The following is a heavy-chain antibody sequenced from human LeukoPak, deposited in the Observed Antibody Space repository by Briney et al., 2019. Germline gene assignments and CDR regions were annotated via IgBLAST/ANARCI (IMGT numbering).Heavy chain of an antibody. J-gene: IGHJ4*02. V-gene: IGHV1-3*01. CDR3: ARSSSWAEYYFDY. D-gene: IGHD6-13*01. CDR1: GYTFTSYA. Sequence: GASVKVSCKASGYTFTSYAMHWVRQAPGQRLEWMGWINAGNGNTKYSQKFQGRVTITRDTSASTAYMELSSLRSEDTAVYYCARSSSWAEYYFDYWGRGTLVTVSS. CDR2: INAGNGNT.